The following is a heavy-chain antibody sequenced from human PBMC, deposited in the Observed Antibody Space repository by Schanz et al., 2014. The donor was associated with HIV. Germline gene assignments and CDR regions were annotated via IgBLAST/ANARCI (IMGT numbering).Heavy chain of an antibody. J-gene: IGHJ6*02. V-gene: IGHV3-11*01. CDR1: GFTFSDYY. D-gene: IGHD3-10*01. CDR3: ARDRYYGSGSYYSYGMDV. Sequence: VELVESGGGFVQPGGSLRLSCAASGFTFSDYYMSWIRQAPGKGLDWISYISSSGITIYYVDSVKGRFTISRDNAKNSLYLQMKSLRAEDTAVYYCARDRYYGSGSYYSYGMDVWGQGTTVTVSS. CDR2: ISSSGITI.